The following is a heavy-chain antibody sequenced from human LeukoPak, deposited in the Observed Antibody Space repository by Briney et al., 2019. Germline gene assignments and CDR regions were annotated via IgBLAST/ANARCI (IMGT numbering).Heavy chain of an antibody. V-gene: IGHV4-39*01. CDR2: IYYSGST. Sequence: PSETLSLTCTVSGGSISSSSYYWGWIRQPPGKGLEWIGSIYYSGSTYYNPSLKSRVTISVDTSKNQFSLKLSSVTAADTAVYYCARHGAGYCSSTSCYTGGYYYYGMDVWGQGTTVTVSS. CDR1: GGSISSSSYY. J-gene: IGHJ6*02. D-gene: IGHD2-2*02. CDR3: ARHGAGYCSSTSCYTGGYYYYGMDV.